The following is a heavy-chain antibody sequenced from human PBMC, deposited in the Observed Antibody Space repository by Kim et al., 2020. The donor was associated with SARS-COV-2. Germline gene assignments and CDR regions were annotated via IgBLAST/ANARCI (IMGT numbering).Heavy chain of an antibody. Sequence: SETLSLTCTVSGGSISSYYWSWIRQPPGKGLEWIGYIYYSGSTNYNPSLKSRVTISVDTSKNQFSLKLSSVTAADTAVYYCATLRYYDFWSGYYTENWFDPWGQGTLVTVSS. D-gene: IGHD3-3*01. CDR1: GGSISSYY. CDR2: IYYSGST. V-gene: IGHV4-59*01. J-gene: IGHJ5*02. CDR3: ATLRYYDFWSGYYTENWFDP.